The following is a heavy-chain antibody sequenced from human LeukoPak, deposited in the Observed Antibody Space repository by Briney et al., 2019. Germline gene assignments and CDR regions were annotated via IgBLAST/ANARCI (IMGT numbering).Heavy chain of an antibody. Sequence: ASVKVSCKASGYTFTTFDINWVRQATGQGLEWMGWMNPNNGNTDYAQKFQGRVTITRNTSITTAYLELSSLRSEDTAVYYCARGGWGGAYFDYWGQGTLVTVSS. CDR2: MNPNNGNT. V-gene: IGHV1-8*03. CDR3: ARGGWGGAYFDY. CDR1: GYTFTTFD. D-gene: IGHD1-26*01. J-gene: IGHJ4*02.